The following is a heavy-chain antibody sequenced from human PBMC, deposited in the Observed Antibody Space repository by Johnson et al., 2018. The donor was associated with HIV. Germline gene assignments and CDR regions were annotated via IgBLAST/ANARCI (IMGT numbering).Heavy chain of an antibody. Sequence: QVQLMESGGGVVQPGRSLRLSCAASGFTFSNYGMHWVRQAPGKGLEWVAVIWYDGSNQYYADSVRGRFTISRDNSKNPLYLQMNSLRAEDTALYYCARDRAGFDIWGQGTMVTVSS. CDR1: GFTFSNYG. CDR3: ARDRAGFDI. J-gene: IGHJ3*02. D-gene: IGHD6-19*01. CDR2: IWYDGSNQ. V-gene: IGHV3-33*08.